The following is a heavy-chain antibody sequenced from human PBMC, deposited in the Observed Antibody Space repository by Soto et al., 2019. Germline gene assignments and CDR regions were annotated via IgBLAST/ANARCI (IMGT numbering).Heavy chain of an antibody. V-gene: IGHV3-23*01. CDR2: ISGNGIAT. D-gene: IGHD3-10*01. CDR3: ARHAISMVRGTNNRLDG. Sequence: GRSLRLSCEASGFIFSDHAMSWVRQARGKGLGWVLAISGNGIATYYADSLKRRFTISRHNSKNTLYLQMSCLRAADRALYYCARHAISMVRGTNNRLDGWGQGTLVTVSS. J-gene: IGHJ5*02. CDR1: GFIFSDHA.